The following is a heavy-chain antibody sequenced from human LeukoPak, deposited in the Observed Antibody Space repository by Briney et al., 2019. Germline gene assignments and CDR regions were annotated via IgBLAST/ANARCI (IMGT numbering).Heavy chain of an antibody. CDR2: ISPDGNRE. CDR3: ASTFPYCSSGTCAL. J-gene: IGHJ4*02. CDR1: GLTFSSYW. Sequence: GGSLRLSCTASGLTFSSYWMTWVRQGPGKGLEWVATISPDGNRENYVDSVKGRFSISRDNAKNSLFLQMRSLRAEDTAMYYCASTFPYCSSGTCALGGQGTLVTVSS. D-gene: IGHD2-15*01. V-gene: IGHV3-7*01.